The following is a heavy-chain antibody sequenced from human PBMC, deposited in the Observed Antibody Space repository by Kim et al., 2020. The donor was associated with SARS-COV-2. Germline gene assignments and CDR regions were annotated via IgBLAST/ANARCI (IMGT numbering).Heavy chain of an antibody. CDR3: ASRRDSGGSRRWLDP. Sequence: GGSLRLSCAASGFTFSSYGMTWVRQAPGKGLEWVSNIKEDENGKHYVDSVKGRFTISRDNSKNSLYLQMDSLRAEDTAVYYCASRRDSGGSRRWLDP. CDR2: IKEDENGK. CDR1: GFTFSSYG. J-gene: IGHJ5*02. V-gene: IGHV3-7*01. D-gene: IGHD1-26*01.